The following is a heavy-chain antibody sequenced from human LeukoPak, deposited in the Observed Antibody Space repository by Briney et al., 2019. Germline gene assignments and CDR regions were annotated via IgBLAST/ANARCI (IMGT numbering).Heavy chain of an antibody. J-gene: IGHJ6*02. Sequence: ASVKVSCKASGYTFTSYGISWVRQGPGQGLEWMGWISAYNGNTNYAQKLQGRVTMTTDTSTSTAYMELRSLRSDDTAVYYCARGALITMVRGVPGGYYYYGMDVWGQGTTVTVSS. CDR1: GYTFTSYG. D-gene: IGHD3-10*01. CDR2: ISAYNGNT. V-gene: IGHV1-18*01. CDR3: ARGALITMVRGVPGGYYYYGMDV.